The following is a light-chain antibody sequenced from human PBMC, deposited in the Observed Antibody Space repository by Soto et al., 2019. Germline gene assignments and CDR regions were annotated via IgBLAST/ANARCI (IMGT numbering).Light chain of an antibody. V-gene: IGKV3-15*01. Sequence: IEMTQSPATLSVSPGERATLSCRASQSVSSNLVWYQQKPGQAPRLLIYGASTRVTGIPARFSGSGSGTEFTLTISSLQSEDFAVYYCLHYNNGPRFGQGTKVDI. J-gene: IGKJ1*01. CDR1: QSVSSN. CDR2: GAS. CDR3: LHYNNGPR.